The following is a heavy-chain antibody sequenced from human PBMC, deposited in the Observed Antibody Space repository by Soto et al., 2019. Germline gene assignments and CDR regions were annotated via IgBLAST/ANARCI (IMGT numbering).Heavy chain of an antibody. V-gene: IGHV1-3*01. D-gene: IGHD3-3*01. J-gene: IGHJ6*02. CDR2: INAGNGNT. Sequence: QVQLVQSGAEVKKPGASVKVSCKASGYTFTSYAMHWVRQAPGQRLEWMGWINAGNGNTKYSQKLQGRVTITRDTSASTAYMELSSLRSEDTAVYYCARPSGDFWSGWDYYYGMDVWGQGTTVTVSS. CDR3: ARPSGDFWSGWDYYYGMDV. CDR1: GYTFTSYA.